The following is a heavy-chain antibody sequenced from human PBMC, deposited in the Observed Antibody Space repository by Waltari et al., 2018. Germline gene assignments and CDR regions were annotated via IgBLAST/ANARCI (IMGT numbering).Heavy chain of an antibody. J-gene: IGHJ4*02. D-gene: IGHD3-16*01. V-gene: IGHV4-34*01. Sequence: QVQLQQWGAGLLKPSETLSLTCAGYGGSFSDYYWSWIRQPPGKGLEWIGEINHTGSTNYNPSLKSRITISIDTSKNQFSLKLNSVTAADTAVYYCARVQDYVRDYWGQGTLVTVSS. CDR1: GGSFSDYY. CDR2: INHTGST. CDR3: ARVQDYVRDY.